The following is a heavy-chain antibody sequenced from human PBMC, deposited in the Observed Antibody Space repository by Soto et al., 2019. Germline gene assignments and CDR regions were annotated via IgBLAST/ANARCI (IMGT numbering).Heavy chain of an antibody. J-gene: IGHJ4*02. CDR2: SWFDGSNK. D-gene: IGHD6-13*01. CDR3: ARDLTTPYSYLFDY. CDR1: RFTFSSYG. V-gene: IGHV3-33*01. Sequence: QVQLVESGGGVVQPDRSLRLCCAASRFTFSSYGMHWVRQAPGKGLEWVAVSWFDGSNKYYADSVRGRFTISRDNSENTLYLQMNSLRAEDTAVYYCARDLTTPYSYLFDYWGQGTLVTVSS.